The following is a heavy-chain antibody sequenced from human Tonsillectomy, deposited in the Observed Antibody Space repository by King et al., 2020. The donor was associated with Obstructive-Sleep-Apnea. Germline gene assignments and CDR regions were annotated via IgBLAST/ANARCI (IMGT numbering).Heavy chain of an antibody. CDR1: GFTFSSYA. D-gene: IGHD5-24*01. J-gene: IGHJ4*02. CDR3: AKRDSRYEDGHFDY. V-gene: IGHV3-23*04. CDR2: ISGSGGTT. Sequence: VQLVESRGGLVQPGGSLRLSCAASGFTFSSYAMTWVRQAPGKGLEWVSAISGSGGTTYYADSVKGRFTISRDNSKNTLYLQMNSLRAEDTAVYYCAKRDSRYEDGHFDYWGQGTLVTVSS.